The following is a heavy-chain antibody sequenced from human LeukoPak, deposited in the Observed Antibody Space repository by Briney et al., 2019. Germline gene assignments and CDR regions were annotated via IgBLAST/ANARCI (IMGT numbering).Heavy chain of an antibody. J-gene: IGHJ4*02. D-gene: IGHD3-22*01. Sequence: SVKVSCKASGGTFSSYAISWVRQAPGQGLEWMGGIIPIFGTANYAQKFRGRVTITADESTSTAYMELSSLRSEDTAVYYCDTGTPHYYDSSGYFLSGFDYWGQGTLVTVSS. CDR1: GGTFSSYA. V-gene: IGHV1-69*01. CDR2: IIPIFGTA. CDR3: DTGTPHYYDSSGYFLSGFDY.